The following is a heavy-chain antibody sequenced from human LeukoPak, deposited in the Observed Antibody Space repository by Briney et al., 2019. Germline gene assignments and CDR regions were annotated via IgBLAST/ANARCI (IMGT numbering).Heavy chain of an antibody. V-gene: IGHV3-21*01. J-gene: IGHJ4*02. CDR3: ARDRNYDYIWGSYRPDYSDY. Sequence: PGGSLRLSCAASGFTFSSYAMSWVRQAPGKGLEWVSSISSSSGYIYYADSVKGRFTISRDNAKNSLYLQMNSLRAEDTAVYYCARDRNYDYIWGSYRPDYSDYWGQGTLVTVSS. CDR2: ISSSSGYI. D-gene: IGHD3-16*02. CDR1: GFTFSSYA.